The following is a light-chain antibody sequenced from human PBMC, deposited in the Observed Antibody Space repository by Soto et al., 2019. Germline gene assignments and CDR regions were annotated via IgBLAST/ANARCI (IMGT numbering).Light chain of an antibody. CDR3: STWDDSLNGPL. J-gene: IGLJ2*01. V-gene: IGLV1-44*01. Sequence: QSVLTQPPSVSGTPGQRVTISCSGSSSNIGSNTVNWYQQFPGAAPKLIIFSNSQRPSGVPDRFSGSKSGTSASLAIGGLQSEDEGDYYCSTWDDSLNGPLFGGGTKLTVL. CDR1: SSNIGSNT. CDR2: SNS.